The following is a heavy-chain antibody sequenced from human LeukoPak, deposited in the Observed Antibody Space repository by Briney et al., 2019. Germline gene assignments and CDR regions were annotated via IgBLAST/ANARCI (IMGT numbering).Heavy chain of an antibody. D-gene: IGHD5-24*01. J-gene: IGHJ4*02. V-gene: IGHV3-21*01. CDR1: GFTFSSYS. Sequence: GGSLRLSCAASGFTFSSYSMNWVRQAPGKGLEWVSSISSSSSYIYYADSVKGRFTISRDNAKNSLYLQMNSLRAEDTAVYYCAKVVIKARMRDGPLDYWGQGTLVTVSS. CDR2: ISSSSSYI. CDR3: AKVVIKARMRDGPLDY.